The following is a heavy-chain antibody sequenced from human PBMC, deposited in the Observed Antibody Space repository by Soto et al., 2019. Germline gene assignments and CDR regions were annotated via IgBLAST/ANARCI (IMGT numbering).Heavy chain of an antibody. J-gene: IGHJ4*02. CDR2: IIPIFETA. D-gene: IGHD3-22*01. V-gene: IGHV1-69*12. CDR3: ARVVYYYDSSGYVTYGFDY. CDR1: GGTFSSYA. Sequence: QVQLVQSGAEVKKPGSSVKVSCKASGGTFSSYAISWVRQAPGQGLEWMGGIIPIFETANYAQKFQGRVTITADQSTRTACMELSSLRSEDTAVYYCARVVYYYDSSGYVTYGFDYWGQGTQVTVSS.